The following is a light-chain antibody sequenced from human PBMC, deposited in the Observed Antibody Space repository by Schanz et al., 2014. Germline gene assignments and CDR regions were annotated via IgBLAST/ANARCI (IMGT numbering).Light chain of an antibody. CDR1: QSVSSSN. CDR2: AAS. V-gene: IGKV3D-20*02. CDR3: HHRSHWRGT. J-gene: IGKJ2*02. Sequence: EVVMTQSPGTLSLSPGERATLSCRASQSVSSSNLAWYQQKPGQAPRLLIYAASSRATGIPDRFSGAGSGTDFTLTISSLKPEDFAVYYCHHRSHWRGTFGQGTKLEIK.